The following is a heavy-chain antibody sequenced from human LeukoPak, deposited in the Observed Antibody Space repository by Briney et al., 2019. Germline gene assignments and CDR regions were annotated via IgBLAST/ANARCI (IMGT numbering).Heavy chain of an antibody. CDR2: INHSGST. D-gene: IGHD3-22*01. Sequence: SETLSLTCAVYGGSFSGYYWSWIRQPPGKGLEWIGEINHSGSTNYNPSLKSRVTISVDTSKNQFSLNLSSVTAADTAVYYCARVNDSSGYSLDYWGQGTLVTVSS. V-gene: IGHV4-34*01. CDR3: ARVNDSSGYSLDY. CDR1: GGSFSGYY. J-gene: IGHJ4*02.